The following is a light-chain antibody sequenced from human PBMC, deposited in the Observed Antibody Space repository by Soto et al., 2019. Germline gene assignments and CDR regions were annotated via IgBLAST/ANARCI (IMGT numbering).Light chain of an antibody. CDR1: SSDVGGYNY. CDR2: DVS. CDR3: SSYGDSYPVYV. J-gene: IGLJ1*01. V-gene: IGLV2-11*01. Sequence: QSVLTQPRSVSGSPGQSVTISCTGTSSDVGGYNYVSWYQQHPGKAPKLMIYDVSKRPSGVPDRFSGSKSGNTASLTISGLQAEDVSDYYCSSYGDSYPVYVFVT.